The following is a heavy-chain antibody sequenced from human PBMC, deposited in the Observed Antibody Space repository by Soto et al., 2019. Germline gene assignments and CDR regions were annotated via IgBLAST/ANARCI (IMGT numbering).Heavy chain of an antibody. J-gene: IGHJ5*02. CDR3: ARSYSSYNWFDP. CDR1: GGSITSYY. Sequence: LSLTCTVSGGSITSYYWSWIRQPPGKGLEWIGYIYYSGSTNYNPSLKSRVTISVDTSKNQFSLKLSSVTAADTAVYYCARSYSSYNWFDPWGQGTLVTVSS. D-gene: IGHD6-6*01. CDR2: IYYSGST. V-gene: IGHV4-59*01.